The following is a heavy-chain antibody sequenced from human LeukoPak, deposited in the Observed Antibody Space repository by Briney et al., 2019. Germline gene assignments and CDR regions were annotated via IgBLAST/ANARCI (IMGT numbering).Heavy chain of an antibody. D-gene: IGHD3-9*01. CDR3: ARDSSDVLTGYYHF. CDR1: GYSFNDYY. V-gene: IGHV1-2*02. CDR2: INPNSGRT. J-gene: IGHJ4*02. Sequence: ASVKVSCKTSGYSFNDYYLHWVRQAPGQGLEWMGWINPNSGRTNSAPKFQGRVTLTTDTSITTAYMELTSLISGDTALYYRARDSSDVLTGYYHFWGQGTLVTVSS.